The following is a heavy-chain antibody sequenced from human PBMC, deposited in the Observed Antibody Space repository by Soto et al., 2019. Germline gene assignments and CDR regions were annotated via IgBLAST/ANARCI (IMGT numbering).Heavy chain of an antibody. Sequence: ASVKVSCKASGYTFTSYGISWVRQAPGQGLEWMGRISAYNGNTNYAQKLQGRVTMTTDTSTSTAYMELRSLRSDDTAVYYCATPYGDYEENAFDIWGQGTMVTVSS. J-gene: IGHJ3*02. V-gene: IGHV1-18*01. CDR2: ISAYNGNT. D-gene: IGHD4-17*01. CDR1: GYTFTSYG. CDR3: ATPYGDYEENAFDI.